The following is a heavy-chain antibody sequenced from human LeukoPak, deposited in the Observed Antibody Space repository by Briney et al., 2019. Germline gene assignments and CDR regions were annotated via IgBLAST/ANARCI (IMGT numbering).Heavy chain of an antibody. J-gene: IGHJ4*02. CDR1: GYTFTSYA. CDR3: ATYPLYGDYPPFDY. D-gene: IGHD4-17*01. Sequence: GASVKVSCKASGYTFTSYAISWVRQAPGQGLEWMGRIIPILGIANYAQKFQGRVTITADKSTSTAYMELSSLRSEDTAVYYCATYPLYGDYPPFDYWGQGTLVTVSS. V-gene: IGHV1-69*04. CDR2: IIPILGIA.